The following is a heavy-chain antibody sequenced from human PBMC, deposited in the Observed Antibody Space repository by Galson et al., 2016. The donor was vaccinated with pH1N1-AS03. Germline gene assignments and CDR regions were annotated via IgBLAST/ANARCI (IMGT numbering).Heavy chain of an antibody. CDR1: GFNFSASA. CDR2: ISYDGSNK. V-gene: IGHV3-30-3*01. CDR3: ARDRYYGSGSYFKNLFDY. D-gene: IGHD3-10*01. Sequence: SLRLSCAASGFNFSASAMHWVRQAPGKGLEWVAVISYDGSNKYYADSVKGRFTISRDNSKNTLYLQMNSLRAEDTAVYYCARDRYYGSGSYFKNLFDYWGQGTLVTVSS. J-gene: IGHJ4*02.